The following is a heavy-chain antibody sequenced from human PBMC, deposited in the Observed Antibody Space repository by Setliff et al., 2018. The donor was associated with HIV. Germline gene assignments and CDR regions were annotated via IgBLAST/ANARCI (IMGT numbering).Heavy chain of an antibody. CDR2: IGVYNGNT. D-gene: IGHD2-15*01. V-gene: IGHV1-18*01. Sequence: ASVKVSCKASGYTFTSYGISWVRQAPGQGLEWMGWIGVYNGNTDYAQKVQGRVTMTTDTSTSTAYMALRSLRSDDTAVYYCARGGGYLVVVAASDYWGQGTLVTVSS. CDR1: GYTFTSYG. CDR3: ARGGGYLVVVAASDY. J-gene: IGHJ4*02.